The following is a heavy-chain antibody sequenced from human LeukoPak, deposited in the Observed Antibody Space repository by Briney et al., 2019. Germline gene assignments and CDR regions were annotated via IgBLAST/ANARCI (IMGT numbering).Heavy chain of an antibody. CDR1: GYTFTGYY. V-gene: IGHV1-2*02. CDR2: INPNSGGT. Sequence: ASVKVSCKASGYTFTGYYMHWVRQAPGQGLEWMGWINPNSGGTSYAQKFQGRVTMTRDTSISTAYMELSRLRSDDTAVYYCARPTIYCSSTSCYTDNWFDPWGQGTLVTVSS. D-gene: IGHD2-2*02. CDR3: ARPTIYCSSTSCYTDNWFDP. J-gene: IGHJ5*02.